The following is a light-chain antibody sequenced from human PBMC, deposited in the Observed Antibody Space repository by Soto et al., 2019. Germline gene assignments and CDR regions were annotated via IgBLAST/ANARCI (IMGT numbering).Light chain of an antibody. J-gene: IGLJ3*02. Sequence: VLTQPPSASGTPGQRVTLSCSGSSSNIGTNYVYWYQQLPGTAPKLLIYRNNQRPSGVPDRFSGSKSGTSASLAISGLRSEDEADYYCATWDDSLSGWVFGGGTQLTVL. CDR1: SSNIGTNY. CDR3: ATWDDSLSGWV. CDR2: RNN. V-gene: IGLV1-47*01.